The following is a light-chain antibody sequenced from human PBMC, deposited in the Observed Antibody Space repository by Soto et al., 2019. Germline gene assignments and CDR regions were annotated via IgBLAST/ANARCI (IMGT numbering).Light chain of an antibody. CDR2: DVS. V-gene: IGLV2-14*03. CDR1: SSDVGAYNF. CDR3: GSYTRSNTMV. J-gene: IGLJ2*01. Sequence: QSALTQPASVSGSPGQTITISCTGTSSDVGAYNFVSWYQQHPGKAPKLIIYDVSDRPSGVSCRFSGSKSGNTASLTISGLQAEDEADYYCGSYTRSNTMVCGGGTKLTVL.